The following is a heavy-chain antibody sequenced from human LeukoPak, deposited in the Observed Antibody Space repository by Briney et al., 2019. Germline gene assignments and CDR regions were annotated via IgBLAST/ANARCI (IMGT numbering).Heavy chain of an antibody. CDR1: GGSISGYY. Sequence: DPSETLSLTCAVYGGSISGYYWSWIRQTPGKGLEWIGEINHSGSTNYNPSLKSRVTISVDTSKNQFSLKLSSVTAADTAVYYCARDSYQLLGANDAFDIWGQGTMVTVSS. V-gene: IGHV4-34*01. CDR2: INHSGST. J-gene: IGHJ3*02. CDR3: ARDSYQLLGANDAFDI. D-gene: IGHD2-2*01.